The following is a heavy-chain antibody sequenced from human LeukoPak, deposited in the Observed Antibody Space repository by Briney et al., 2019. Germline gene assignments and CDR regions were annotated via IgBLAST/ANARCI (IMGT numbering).Heavy chain of an antibody. Sequence: GGSLRLSCAASGFTFSSHSMNWVRQAPGKGLEWVSSISSSSSYIYYADSVKGRCTISRDNAKNSLYLHMNSLRAEDTAVYYCASHSGYDIQKRDYWGQGTLVTVSS. CDR3: ASHSGYDIQKRDY. V-gene: IGHV3-21*01. D-gene: IGHD5-12*01. CDR2: ISSSSSYI. CDR1: GFTFSSHS. J-gene: IGHJ4*02.